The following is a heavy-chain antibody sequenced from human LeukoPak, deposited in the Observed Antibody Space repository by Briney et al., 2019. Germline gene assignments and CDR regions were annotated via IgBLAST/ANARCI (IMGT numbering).Heavy chain of an antibody. V-gene: IGHV1-18*01. CDR1: GYTFTSYG. D-gene: IGHD6-19*01. Sequence: GASVKVSCKTSGYTFTSYGISWVRQAPGQGLEWMGWISGYNGNTNYAQNLQGRVTMTIDTSTNTAYMELRSLRSDDTAVYYCARGIRVAGTFDNWGQGTLVTVSS. CDR2: ISGYNGNT. J-gene: IGHJ4*02. CDR3: ARGIRVAGTFDN.